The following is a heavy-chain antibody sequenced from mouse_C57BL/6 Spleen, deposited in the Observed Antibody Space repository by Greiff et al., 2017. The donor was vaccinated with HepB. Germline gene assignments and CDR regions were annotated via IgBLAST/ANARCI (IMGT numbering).Heavy chain of an antibody. Sequence: EVHLVESEGGLVQPGSSMKLSCTASGFTFSDYYMAWVRQVPEKGLEWVANINYDGSSTYYLDSLKSRFIISRDNAKNILYLQMSSLKSEDTATYYCARDRRDYDWYFDVWGTGTTVTVSS. CDR3: ARDRRDYDWYFDV. D-gene: IGHD2-4*01. V-gene: IGHV5-16*01. CDR1: GFTFSDYY. CDR2: INYDGSST. J-gene: IGHJ1*03.